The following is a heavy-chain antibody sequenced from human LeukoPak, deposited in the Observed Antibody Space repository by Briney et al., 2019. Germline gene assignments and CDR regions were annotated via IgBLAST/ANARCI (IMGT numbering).Heavy chain of an antibody. J-gene: IGHJ4*02. CDR3: ARGLGRTAMVTRGGVRFDY. D-gene: IGHD5-18*01. CDR2: INPNSGGT. Sequence: ASVKVSCKASGYTFTGYYMHWVRQAPGQGLEWMGWINPNSGGTKYAQKFQGRVTMTRDTSISTAYMELSGLTSDDTAVYYCARGLGRTAMVTRGGVRFDYWGQGTLVTVSS. V-gene: IGHV1-2*02. CDR1: GYTFTGYY.